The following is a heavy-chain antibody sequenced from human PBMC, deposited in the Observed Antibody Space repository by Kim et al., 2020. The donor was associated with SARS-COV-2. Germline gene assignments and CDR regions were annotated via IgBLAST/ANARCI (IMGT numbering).Heavy chain of an antibody. Sequence: ASVKVSCKVSGYTLTELSMHWVRQAPGKGLEWMGGFDPEDGETIYAQKFQGRVTMTEDTSTGTAYMELSSLRSEDTAVYYCATSYAFSARGSPDYWGQGTLVTVSS. CDR3: ATSYAFSARGSPDY. D-gene: IGHD2-2*01. J-gene: IGHJ4*02. V-gene: IGHV1-24*01. CDR2: FDPEDGET. CDR1: GYTLTELS.